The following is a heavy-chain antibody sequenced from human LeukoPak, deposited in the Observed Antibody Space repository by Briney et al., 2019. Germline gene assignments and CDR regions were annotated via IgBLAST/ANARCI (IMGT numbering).Heavy chain of an antibody. J-gene: IGHJ4*02. CDR2: IYWDDDK. CDR3: ARTYSSGWYDY. D-gene: IGHD6-19*01. Sequence: SGPTLVKPTQTLTLTCTFSGFSLSTSGVGVGWIRQPPGKALEWLALIYWDDDKRYSPSLKSRLTITKDTSKNQVVLTMTNMDPVDTATYCCARTYSSGWYDYWGQGTLVTVSS. CDR1: GFSLSTSGVG. V-gene: IGHV2-5*02.